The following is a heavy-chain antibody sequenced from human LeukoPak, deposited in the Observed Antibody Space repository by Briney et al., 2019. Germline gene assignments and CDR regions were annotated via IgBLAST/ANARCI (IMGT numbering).Heavy chain of an antibody. D-gene: IGHD3-3*01. CDR1: GGSIRSYY. CDR2: IYTSGST. Sequence: SETLSLTCAVSGGSIRSYYSSWIRQPAGKGLEWIGRIYTSGSTNYNPSLKSRVTMSVDTSKKQFSLKLSSVTAADTAVYYCARELEGGRVAWGQGTLVTVSS. J-gene: IGHJ5*02. CDR3: ARELEGGRVA. V-gene: IGHV4-4*07.